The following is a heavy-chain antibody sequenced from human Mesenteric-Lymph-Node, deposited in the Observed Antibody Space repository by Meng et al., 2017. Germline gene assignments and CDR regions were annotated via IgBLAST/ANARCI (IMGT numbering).Heavy chain of an antibody. CDR1: GGSISSGDYY. V-gene: IGHV4-30-4*01. CDR3: ARLPEVSCSGGDCYSVDY. J-gene: IGHJ4*02. D-gene: IGHD2-15*01. CDR2: IYYSGST. Sequence: QVQLQESGPGLVKPSQTLSLTCTVSGGSISSGDYYWSWIRQPPGKGLEWIGYIYYSGSTYYNSSLKSRVAISVDTSKNQFSLKLNSVTAADTAVYYCARLPEVSCSGGDCYSVDYWGQGTLVTVSS.